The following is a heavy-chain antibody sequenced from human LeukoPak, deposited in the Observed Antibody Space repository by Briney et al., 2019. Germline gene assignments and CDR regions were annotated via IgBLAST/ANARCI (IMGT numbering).Heavy chain of an antibody. J-gene: IGHJ1*01. Sequence: SVKVSCKASGGTFSSYAISWVRQAPGQGLEWMGRIIPILGTANYAQKFQGRVTITADKSTSTAYMELSSLRSEDTAVYYCARLGSGNPEYFQHWGQGTLVTVSS. CDR2: IIPILGTA. V-gene: IGHV1-69*04. D-gene: IGHD2-15*01. CDR1: GGTFSSYA. CDR3: ARLGSGNPEYFQH.